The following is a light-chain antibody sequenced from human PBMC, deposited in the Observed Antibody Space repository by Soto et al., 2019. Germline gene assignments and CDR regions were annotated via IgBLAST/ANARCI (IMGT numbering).Light chain of an antibody. J-gene: IGKJ1*01. V-gene: IGKV1-5*01. CDR1: QSISSW. CDR3: QQYDTYWT. Sequence: IQMTQSPSTLSASVGDRVTITCRASQSISSWLAWYQQKPGRAPNLLIYDASNLESGVPSRFSGSGSGTEFTLTISSLQPDDFGPYYCQQYDTYWTFGQGTKVDI. CDR2: DAS.